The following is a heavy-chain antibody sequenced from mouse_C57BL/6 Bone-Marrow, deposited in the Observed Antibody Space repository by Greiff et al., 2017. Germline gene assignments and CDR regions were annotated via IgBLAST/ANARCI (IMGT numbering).Heavy chain of an antibody. V-gene: IGHV3-6*01. CDR1: GYSITSGYY. CDR3: ARLLLRDYFDY. D-gene: IGHD1-1*01. CDR2: ISYDGSN. J-gene: IGHJ2*01. Sequence: EVQLVESGPGLVKPSQSLSLTCSVTGYSITSGYYWNWIRQFPGNKLEWMGYISYDGSNNYNPSLKNRISITRDTYKNQFFLKLNSVTTEDTATYYCARLLLRDYFDYWGQGTTLTVSS.